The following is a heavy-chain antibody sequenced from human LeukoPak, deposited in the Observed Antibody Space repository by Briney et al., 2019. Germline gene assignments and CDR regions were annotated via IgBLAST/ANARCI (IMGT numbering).Heavy chain of an antibody. V-gene: IGHV1-2*02. J-gene: IGHJ4*02. CDR3: ARAGCSSTSCYNY. Sequence: ASVKVSCXASGYTFTGYYMHWVRQAPGQGLEWMGWINPNSGGTNYAQKFQGRVTMTRDTSISTAYMELSRLRSDDTAVYYCARAGCSSTSCYNYWGQGTLVTVSS. CDR1: GYTFTGYY. CDR2: INPNSGGT. D-gene: IGHD2-2*02.